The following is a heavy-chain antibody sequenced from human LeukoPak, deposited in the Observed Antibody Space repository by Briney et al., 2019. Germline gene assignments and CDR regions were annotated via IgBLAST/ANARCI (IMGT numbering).Heavy chain of an antibody. Sequence: ASVKVSCKASGYTFTSYGISWVRQAPGQGLEWMGWISAYNDNTNYAQKLQGRVTMTTDTSTSTAYMELRSLRSDDTAVYYCARDPPVVVPAANYGMDVWGQGTTVTVSS. J-gene: IGHJ6*02. CDR2: ISAYNDNT. V-gene: IGHV1-18*01. CDR1: GYTFTSYG. D-gene: IGHD2-2*01. CDR3: ARDPPVVVPAANYGMDV.